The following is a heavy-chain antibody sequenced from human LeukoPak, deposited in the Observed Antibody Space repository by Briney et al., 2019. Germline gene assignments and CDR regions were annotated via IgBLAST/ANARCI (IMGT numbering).Heavy chain of an antibody. CDR2: IKQDGSEK. J-gene: IGHJ4*02. D-gene: IGHD3-10*01. V-gene: IGHV3-7*01. Sequence: PGGSLRLSCAASGFTFSSDWMSWVRQAPGKGLEWVANIKQDGSEKYYVDSVKGRFTISRDNAKNSLYLQMNSLRAEDTAVYYCASEGYYGSGSYVEPPGYWGQGTLVTVSS. CDR3: ASEGYYGSGSYVEPPGY. CDR1: GFTFSSDW.